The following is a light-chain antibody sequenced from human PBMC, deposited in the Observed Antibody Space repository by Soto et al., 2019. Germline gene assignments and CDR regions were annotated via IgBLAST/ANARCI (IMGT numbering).Light chain of an antibody. CDR1: QGISNS. Sequence: IQMTQSPSAMSASLGDRVTITCRASQGISNSLAWFQQKPGKVPKRLIYGASTLQSGAPSRFSGSASGAAFTLTISILQPEDFATYYCLQYNSYPFTFGGGTKVEIK. CDR2: GAS. J-gene: IGKJ4*01. V-gene: IGKV1-17*03. CDR3: LQYNSYPFT.